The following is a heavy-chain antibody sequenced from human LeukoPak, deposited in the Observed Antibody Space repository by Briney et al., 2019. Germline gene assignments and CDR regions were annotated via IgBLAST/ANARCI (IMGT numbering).Heavy chain of an antibody. D-gene: IGHD1-1*01. CDR3: ASLLGGTTTDAFDI. Sequence: SVKVSCKASGGTFSSYAISWVRQAPGQGLEWMGRIIPILGIANYAQKFQGRVTITADKSTSTAYMELSSLRSEDTAVYYCASLLGGTTTDAFDIWGQGTMVTVSS. CDR2: IIPILGIA. CDR1: GGTFSSYA. J-gene: IGHJ3*02. V-gene: IGHV1-69*04.